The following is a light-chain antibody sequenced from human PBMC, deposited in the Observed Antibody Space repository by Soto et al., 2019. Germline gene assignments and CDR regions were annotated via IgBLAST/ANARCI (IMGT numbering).Light chain of an antibody. V-gene: IGKV3-15*01. Sequence: EIVMTQSPATRSVSPGERATLSCRASQSVSSNLAWYQQKPGQPPRLLIYGASTRATGIPARFSGSGSGTEFTLTIDSLQSEDIAVYYCQQYDYWPPYTFGQGTKLEIK. CDR2: GAS. CDR1: QSVSSN. CDR3: QQYDYWPPYT. J-gene: IGKJ2*01.